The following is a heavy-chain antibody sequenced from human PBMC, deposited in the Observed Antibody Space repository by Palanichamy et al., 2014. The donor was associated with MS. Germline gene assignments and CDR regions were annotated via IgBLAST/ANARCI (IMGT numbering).Heavy chain of an antibody. CDR2: ISHIGST. J-gene: IGHJ4*02. CDR1: GGSFSGYY. CDR3: ATLISSSGLDY. D-gene: IGHD6-6*01. Sequence: QVQLQQWGAGLLKPSETLSLTCAVYGGSFSGYYWSWIRQPPGKGLEWIGEISHIGSTNYNPSLKSRVTMSLDTSKNQFSLRLSSVTAADTAVYYCATLISSSGLDYWGQGTLVTVSS. V-gene: IGHV4-34*02.